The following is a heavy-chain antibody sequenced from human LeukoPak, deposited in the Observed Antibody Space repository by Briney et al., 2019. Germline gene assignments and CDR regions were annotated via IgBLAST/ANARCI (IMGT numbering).Heavy chain of an antibody. J-gene: IGHJ5*01. D-gene: IGHD6-19*01. CDR1: GFAFSVYA. Sequence: WGSLRLSCAASGFAFSVYAMSWLRQPPGKGLEWVSTINANSGTTSYAASVRGRFTISRDNSKNTLYLQLNTLRADDTATYYCAKPISGGLAVTADWFHPWGQGTLVFVSS. CDR2: INANSGTT. V-gene: IGHV3-23*01. CDR3: AKPISGGLAVTADWFHP.